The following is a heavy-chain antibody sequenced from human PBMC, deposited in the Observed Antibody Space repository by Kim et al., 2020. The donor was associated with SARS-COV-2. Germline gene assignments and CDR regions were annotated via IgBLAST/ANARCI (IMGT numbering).Heavy chain of an antibody. D-gene: IGHD6-19*01. CDR3: ARDKPGYSSGWPPPSGYSYYYGLDA. V-gene: IGHV3-21*01. J-gene: IGHJ6*02. CDR1: GFTFSSYS. Sequence: GGSLRLSCAASGFTFSSYSMNWVRQAPGKGLEWVSAISSSSSYIYYADSAKGRFIISRDNAKNSLYLQMNSLRAEDTAVYYCARDKPGYSSGWPPPSGYSYYYGLDAWGPGTTVTVSS. CDR2: ISSSSSYI.